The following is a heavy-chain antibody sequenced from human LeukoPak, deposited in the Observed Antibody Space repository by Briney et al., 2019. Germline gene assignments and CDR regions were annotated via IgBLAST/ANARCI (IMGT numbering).Heavy chain of an antibody. CDR1: GYTFTGYY. V-gene: IGHV1-2*02. CDR2: INPNSGGT. CDR3: ARVVRLGYCSSTSCPCGY. Sequence: ASVKVSCKASGYTFTGYYMHWVRQAPGQGLEWMGWINPNSGGTNYAQKFQGRVTMTRDTSISTAYMELSRLRSDDTAVYYCARVVRLGYCSSTSCPCGYWGQGTLVTVSS. J-gene: IGHJ4*02. D-gene: IGHD2-2*01.